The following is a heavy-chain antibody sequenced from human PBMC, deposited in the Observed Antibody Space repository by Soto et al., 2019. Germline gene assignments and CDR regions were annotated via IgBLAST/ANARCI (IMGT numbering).Heavy chain of an antibody. CDR1: VVSFSGYY. J-gene: IGHJ6*02. Sequence: SETLSLTCAFYVVSFSGYYWSCIRHPPGKWLEWIGEINHSGSTNYNPSLKSRVTISVDTSKNQFSLKLSSVTAADTAVYYCARGGSTIFGGVIYYYYYGMELWGQGTTV. D-gene: IGHD3-3*01. CDR3: ARGGSTIFGGVIYYYYYGMEL. V-gene: IGHV4-34*01. CDR2: INHSGST.